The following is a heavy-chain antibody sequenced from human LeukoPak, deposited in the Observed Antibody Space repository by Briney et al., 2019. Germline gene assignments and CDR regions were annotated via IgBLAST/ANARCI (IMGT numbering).Heavy chain of an antibody. CDR2: LFDSVNT. D-gene: IGHD5-18*01. Sequence: SETLSLTCTVSGGSISSHYWSWIRQRPGKGLEWISYLFDSVNTKDNPSLQSRLTLSADTSKTQFSLGLSCVTAADTAVYYCATIKRGSIFGYFDFWGQGIKVTVSS. V-gene: IGHV4-59*11. J-gene: IGHJ4*02. CDR1: GGSISSHY. CDR3: ATIKRGSIFGYFDF.